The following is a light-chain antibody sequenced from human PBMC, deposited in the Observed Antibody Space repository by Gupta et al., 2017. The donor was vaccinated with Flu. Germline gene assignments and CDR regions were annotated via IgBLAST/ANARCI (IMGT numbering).Light chain of an antibody. V-gene: IGLV2-14*03. CDR1: SSYLGNYDY. CDR2: HIT. CDR3: RPYTSNGTWV. J-gene: IGLJ3*02. Sequence: QSALTQPASVSVSPGQSITISCTGTSSYLGNYDYVPWYQHTPGQAPDLIMYHITIRPSGASNRFSGSKSGNKAALTISGLQAEDEAEYYCRPYTSNGTWVFGTGTKLTVL.